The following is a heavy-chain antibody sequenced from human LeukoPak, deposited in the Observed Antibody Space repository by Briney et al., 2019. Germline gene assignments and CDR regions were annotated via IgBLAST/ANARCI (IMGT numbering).Heavy chain of an antibody. D-gene: IGHD1-1*01. CDR3: ARRQSGPFDY. V-gene: IGHV4-39*01. J-gene: IGHJ4*02. CDR2: IYYSGST. CDR1: GGSISSSSYY. Sequence: PSETLSLTCTVSGGSISSSSYYWGWIRQPPGKGLEWIGSIYYSGSTYYNPSLKSRVTISVDTSKNQFSLKLTSVTAADTAVYYCARRQSGPFDYWGQGTLVTVSS.